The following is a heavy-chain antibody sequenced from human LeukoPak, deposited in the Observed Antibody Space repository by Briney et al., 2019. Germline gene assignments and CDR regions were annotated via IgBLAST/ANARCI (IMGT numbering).Heavy chain of an antibody. V-gene: IGHV1-18*01. D-gene: IGHD2-2*01. CDR3: ARVVPAAIGPPGVFDY. J-gene: IGHJ4*02. CDR1: GYTFINYG. Sequence: ASVKVSCKASGYTFINYGISWVRQAPGQGLEWMGWISAYNGNTNYAQKFQGRVTMTTDTSTSTAYMELRSLRSDDTAVYYCARVVPAAIGPPGVFDYWGQGTLVTVSS. CDR2: ISAYNGNT.